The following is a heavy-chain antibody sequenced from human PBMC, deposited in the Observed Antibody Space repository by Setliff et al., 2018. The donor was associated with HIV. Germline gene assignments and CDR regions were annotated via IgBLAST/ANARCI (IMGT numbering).Heavy chain of an antibody. CDR2: ISDDGSDK. CDR1: GFAFSDFS. D-gene: IGHD3-3*01. Sequence: GGSLRLSCVASGFAFSDFSMFWARQAPGKGLEWVAVISDDGSDKHFADSLKGRFTISRDNSINTIYLQMNSLRTEDTAVYYCAKSRTIYGEVIIQWAYMDVWGQGTTVTVSS. CDR3: AKSRTIYGEVIIQWAYMDV. J-gene: IGHJ6*02. V-gene: IGHV3-30*18.